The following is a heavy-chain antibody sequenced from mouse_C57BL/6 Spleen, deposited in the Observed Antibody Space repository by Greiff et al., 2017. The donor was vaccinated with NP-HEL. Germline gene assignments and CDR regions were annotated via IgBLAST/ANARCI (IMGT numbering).Heavy chain of an antibody. D-gene: IGHD2-1*01. V-gene: IGHV1-26*01. CDR1: GYTFTDYY. J-gene: IGHJ4*01. Sequence: EVQLQQSGPELVKPGASVKISCKASGYTFTDYYMNWVKQSHGKSLEWIGDINPNNGGTSYNQKFKGKATLTVDKSSSTAYMELRSLTSEDSAVYYCANGNYGDAMDYWGQGTSVTVSS. CDR3: ANGNYGDAMDY. CDR2: INPNNGGT.